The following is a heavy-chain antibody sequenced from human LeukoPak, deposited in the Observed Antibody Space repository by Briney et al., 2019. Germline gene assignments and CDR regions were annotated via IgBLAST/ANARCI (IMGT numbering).Heavy chain of an antibody. CDR2: IYTSGGT. V-gene: IGHV4-61*02. CDR3: ARSYYYGSGSYYNVAPPRYYYYYMDV. J-gene: IGHJ6*03. D-gene: IGHD3-10*01. Sequence: PSETLSLTCTVSGGSISSGSYYWSWIRQPAGKGLEWIGRIYTSGGTNSNPSLKSRVTISVDTSKNQFSLKLSSVTAADTAVYYCARSYYYGSGSYYNVAPPRYYYYYMDVWGKGTTVTVSS. CDR1: GGSISSGSYY.